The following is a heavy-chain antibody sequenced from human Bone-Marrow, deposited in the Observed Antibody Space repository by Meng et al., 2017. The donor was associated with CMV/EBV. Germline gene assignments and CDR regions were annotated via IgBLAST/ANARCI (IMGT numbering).Heavy chain of an antibody. J-gene: IGHJ3*02. V-gene: IGHV3-7*01. CDR1: GFTFSSYW. CDR3: ARDHWSGRGFDM. D-gene: IGHD2-8*02. Sequence: GESLKISCAASGFTFSSYWMSWVRQAPGKGLEWVANIKQDGSEKYYVDSVKGRFTISRDNAEKSLFLQMDSLRVEDTAVFYCARDHWSGRGFDMWGQGTMVTVSS. CDR2: IKQDGSEK.